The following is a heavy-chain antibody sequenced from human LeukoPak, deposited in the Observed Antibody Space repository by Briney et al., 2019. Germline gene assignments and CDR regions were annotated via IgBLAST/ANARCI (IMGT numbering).Heavy chain of an antibody. J-gene: IGHJ4*02. V-gene: IGHV4-34*01. CDR2: INHSGST. CDR1: CGSFNGYY. D-gene: IGHD2-2*02. CDR3: AIQGGVPSAIIDY. Sequence: SETLSHTCAVYCGSFNGYYWSGIRQPPGKGLDWIGEINHSGSTNYNPSLKSRVTISVDTSKNQFSLKLSSVTAADTAVYYCAIQGGVPSAIIDYWGQGTLVTVSS.